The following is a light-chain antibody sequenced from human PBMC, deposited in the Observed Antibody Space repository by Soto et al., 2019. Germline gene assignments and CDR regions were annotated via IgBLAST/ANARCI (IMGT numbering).Light chain of an antibody. CDR1: SSDADNYNY. J-gene: IGLJ2*01. Sequence: QSVLTQPASVSGSPGQSITISCTGTSSDADNYNYVSWYQQHPGKAPKLLIYEVSNRPSGVSNRFSGSKSANTASLTISGLQAEDEADYYCSSYTRSTTRVFGGGTKVTVL. V-gene: IGLV2-14*01. CDR2: EVS. CDR3: SSYTRSTTRV.